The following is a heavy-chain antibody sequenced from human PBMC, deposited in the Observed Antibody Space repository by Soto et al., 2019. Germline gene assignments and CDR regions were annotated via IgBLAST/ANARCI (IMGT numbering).Heavy chain of an antibody. V-gene: IGHV1-46*01. CDR1: GDTFTDYY. CDR2: VNPSGGHT. J-gene: IGHJ4*02. D-gene: IGHD2-21*02. Sequence: QVQLMQSGAEVKKPGASVKVSCKASGDTFTDYYIHWVRQAPGQGLEWMGTVNPSGGHTTYAQHCLGRGNMTRDTSTSTLYMELTSLTSDDTAIYYCARGGHVVVVTAALDYWGQGTLVTVSS. CDR3: ARGGHVVVVTAALDY.